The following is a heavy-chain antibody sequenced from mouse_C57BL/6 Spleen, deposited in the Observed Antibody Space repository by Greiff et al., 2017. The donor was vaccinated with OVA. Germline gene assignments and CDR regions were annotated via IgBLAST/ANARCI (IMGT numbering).Heavy chain of an antibody. CDR1: GFTFSDYG. Sequence: EVMLVESGGGLVKPGGSLTLSCAASGFTFSDYGMHWVRQAPEKGLEWVAYISSGSSTIYYADTVKGRFTISRDNAKNTLFLQMTSLRSEDTAMYYCARGDYGSSWGQGTSVTVSS. CDR3: ARGDYGSS. D-gene: IGHD1-1*01. CDR2: ISSGSSTI. J-gene: IGHJ4*01. V-gene: IGHV5-17*01.